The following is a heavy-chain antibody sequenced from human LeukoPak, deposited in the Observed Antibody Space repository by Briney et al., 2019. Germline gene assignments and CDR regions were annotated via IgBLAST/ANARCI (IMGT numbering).Heavy chain of an antibody. D-gene: IGHD2-2*01. Sequence: ASETLSLTCTVSGDSISSANYYWGWVRQPPGKGLEWIGSIYFSGSTYYNPSLKSRVTISVETSKVQSSLKLSSVTAADAAVYYCARDSCSSTSCRKKFDNWGQGTLVTVSS. J-gene: IGHJ4*02. V-gene: IGHV4-39*07. CDR1: GDSISSANYY. CDR3: ARDSCSSTSCRKKFDN. CDR2: IYFSGST.